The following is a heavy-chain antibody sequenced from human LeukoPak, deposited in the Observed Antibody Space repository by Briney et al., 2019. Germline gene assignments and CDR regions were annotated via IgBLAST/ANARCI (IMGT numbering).Heavy chain of an antibody. CDR3: AISVEMATIGDH. Sequence: GGSLRLSCAVSGFTFSDYWMTWVRQAPGKGLQWVANIRQDGSEKYYVDSVKGRFTISRDNAKNSLYLQMNSLTAEDTDVYYCAISVEMATIGDHWGQGILVTVS. CDR2: IRQDGSEK. D-gene: IGHD5-24*01. J-gene: IGHJ4*02. V-gene: IGHV3-7*03. CDR1: GFTFSDYW.